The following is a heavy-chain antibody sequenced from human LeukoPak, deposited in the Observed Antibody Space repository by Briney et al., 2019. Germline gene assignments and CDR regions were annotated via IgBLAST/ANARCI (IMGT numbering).Heavy chain of an antibody. CDR3: AKDEGYCSGGSCYYFDY. CDR2: ISGSGGST. D-gene: IGHD2-15*01. V-gene: IGHV3-23*01. CDR1: GFTFSSYA. J-gene: IGHJ4*02. Sequence: GGSLRLSCAASGFTFSSYAMSWVRQAPGKGLEWVSAISGSGGSTYYTDSVKGRFTISRDNSKNTLYLQMNSLRAEDTAVYYCAKDEGYCSGGSCYYFDYWGQGTLVTVSS.